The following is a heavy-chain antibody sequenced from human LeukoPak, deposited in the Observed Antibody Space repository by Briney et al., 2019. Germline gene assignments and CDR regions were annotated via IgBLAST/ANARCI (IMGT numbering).Heavy chain of an antibody. CDR3: ARAHVDTAMVLDY. CDR1: GGSISSGSYY. D-gene: IGHD5-18*01. Sequence: SETLSLTCTVSGGSISSGSYYWSWIRQPAGKGLEWIGRIYTSGSTDYNPSLKSRVTISIDRSKNQFSLKLSSVTAADTAVYYCARAHVDTAMVLDYWGQGTLVTVSS. CDR2: IYTSGST. V-gene: IGHV4-61*02. J-gene: IGHJ4*02.